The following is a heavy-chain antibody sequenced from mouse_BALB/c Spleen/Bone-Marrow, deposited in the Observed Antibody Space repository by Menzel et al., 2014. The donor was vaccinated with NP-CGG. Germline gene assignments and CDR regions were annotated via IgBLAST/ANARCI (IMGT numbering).Heavy chain of an antibody. J-gene: IGHJ4*01. D-gene: IGHD1-1*01. CDR1: GYSITSGYY. Sequence: EVKLQESGPGLVKPSQSLSLTCSVTGYSITSGYYWNWIRQFPGNKLEWMGYISYDGSNDYNPSLKNRISITRDTSKNQFFLKLNSVTAEDAGTYYCARLRGYFAMDYWGQGTSVTVSS. CDR2: ISYDGSN. V-gene: IGHV3-6*02. CDR3: ARLRGYFAMDY.